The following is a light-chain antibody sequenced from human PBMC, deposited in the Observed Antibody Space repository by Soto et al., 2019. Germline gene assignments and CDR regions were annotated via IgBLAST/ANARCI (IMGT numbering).Light chain of an antibody. CDR3: QHYVTSLTT. CDR1: HSISSSY. CDR2: GAS. V-gene: IGKV3-20*01. Sequence: LKQSPATLSLKPGERATLSCGASHSISSSYLAWYQQKRGQAPRLLIFGASIRVTGIPDRFIGSGSGTDFTLTITRLEPEDFAVYYCQHYVTSLTTFGQRTNV. J-gene: IGKJ1*01.